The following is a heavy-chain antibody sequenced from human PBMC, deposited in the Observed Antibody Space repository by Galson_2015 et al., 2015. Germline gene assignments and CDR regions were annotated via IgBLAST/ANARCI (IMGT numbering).Heavy chain of an antibody. CDR3: ARARQANWYFDF. Sequence: SVKVSCKASGYMFTSYYIHWVRQAPGQGLEWMGMINRNGDSTTYAQKLQGRVTMTRDTSTSTVYMELSSLRSDDTAVYYCARARQANWYFDFWGRGTLVTVSS. CDR1: GYMFTSYY. D-gene: IGHD5-12*01. CDR2: INRNGDST. V-gene: IGHV1-46*01. J-gene: IGHJ2*01.